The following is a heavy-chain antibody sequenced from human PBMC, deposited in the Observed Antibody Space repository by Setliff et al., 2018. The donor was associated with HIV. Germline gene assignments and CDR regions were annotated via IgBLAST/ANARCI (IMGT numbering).Heavy chain of an antibody. Sequence: ASVKVSCKASGYTFTDYPVHWVRQAPGQGLQWMGRLNPKTGVARKFQGRVSMTRNTSISTAYMELSSLRSEDTAVYYCARVGSYWTQFDYWGQGTLVTVSS. CDR1: GYTFTDYP. CDR3: ARVGSYWTQFDY. J-gene: IGHJ4*01. V-gene: IGHV1-8*02. D-gene: IGHD2-15*01. CDR2: LNPKTGV.